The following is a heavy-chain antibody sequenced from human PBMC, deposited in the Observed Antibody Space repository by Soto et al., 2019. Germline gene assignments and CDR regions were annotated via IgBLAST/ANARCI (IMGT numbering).Heavy chain of an antibody. J-gene: IGHJ4*02. CDR1: GGSISSSSYY. V-gene: IGHV4-39*01. CDR2: INYGGTT. D-gene: IGHD5-18*01. CDR3: AIPHTSMAQFDY. Sequence: TLSLTCTVSGGSISSSSYYWGWIRQPPGKGLEWIGSINYGGTTYYNPSLKSRVTISVGTSKNQFSLKLSSVTAADTAVYYCAIPHTSMAQFDYWGQGTLVTVSS.